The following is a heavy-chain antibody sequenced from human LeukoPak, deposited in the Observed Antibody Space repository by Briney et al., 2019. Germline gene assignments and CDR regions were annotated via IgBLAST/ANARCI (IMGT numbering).Heavy chain of an antibody. Sequence: SETLSLTCAVYGGSFSGYYWSWIRQPPGKGLEWIGEINHSGSTNYNPSLKSRVTISVGTSKNQFSLKLSSVTAADTAVYYCAREGYYYGSGSYYNPWYFDYWGQGTLVTVSS. V-gene: IGHV4-34*01. D-gene: IGHD3-10*01. CDR1: GGSFSGYY. CDR3: AREGYYYGSGSYYNPWYFDY. J-gene: IGHJ4*02. CDR2: INHSGST.